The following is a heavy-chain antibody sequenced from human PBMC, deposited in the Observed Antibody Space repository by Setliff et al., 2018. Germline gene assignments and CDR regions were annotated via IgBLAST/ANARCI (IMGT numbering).Heavy chain of an antibody. CDR1: GLTLTPYT. Sequence: GGSLRLSCAASGLTLTPYTMTWVRQAPGKGPEWVSSISDTSAFIYYVDSVKGRFTISRDNYKNTLYLDMSGLRADDTAIYYCAREASGHSYGSHWGPGTLVTVS. V-gene: IGHV3-21*04. CDR3: AREASGHSYGSH. J-gene: IGHJ4*02. D-gene: IGHD5-18*01. CDR2: ISDTSAFI.